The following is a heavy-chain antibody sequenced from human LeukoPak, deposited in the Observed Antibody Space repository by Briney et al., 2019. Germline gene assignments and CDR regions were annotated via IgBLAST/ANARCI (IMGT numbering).Heavy chain of an antibody. CDR3: ARGRIAAAGPRGVRFDP. CDR2: INHSGST. V-gene: IGHV4-34*01. Sequence: SETLSLTCAVYGGSFSGYYWSWIRQPPGKGLEWIGEINHSGSTNYNPSLKSRVTISVDTSKNQFSLKLSSVTAADTAVYYCARGRIAAAGPRGVRFDPWGQGTPVTVSS. CDR1: GGSFSGYY. D-gene: IGHD6-13*01. J-gene: IGHJ5*02.